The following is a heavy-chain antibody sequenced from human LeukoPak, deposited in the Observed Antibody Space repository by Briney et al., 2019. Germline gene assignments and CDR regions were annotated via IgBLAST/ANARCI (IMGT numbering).Heavy chain of an antibody. V-gene: IGHV3-20*04. Sequence: GGSLRLSCAASGFTFDDYGMSWVRQAPGKGLEWVSGINWNGGSTGYADSVKGRFTISRDNAKNTLYLQMNSLRAEDTAVYYCARTTIYDSSGYYYWLRYFDLWGRGTLVTVSS. CDR3: ARTTIYDSSGYYYWLRYFDL. J-gene: IGHJ2*01. CDR2: INWNGGST. CDR1: GFTFDDYG. D-gene: IGHD3-22*01.